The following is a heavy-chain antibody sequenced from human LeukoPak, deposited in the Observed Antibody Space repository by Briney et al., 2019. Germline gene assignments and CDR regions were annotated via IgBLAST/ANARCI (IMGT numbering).Heavy chain of an antibody. CDR3: ATGREVPGRGAFDI. CDR1: GYTLTELS. D-gene: IGHD3-10*01. CDR2: FDPEDGET. Sequence: ASVKVPCKVSGYTLTELSMHWVRQAPGKGLEWMGGFDPEDGETIYAQKFQGRVTMTEDTSTDTAYMELSSLRSEDTAVYYCATGREVPGRGAFDIWGQGTMVTVSS. V-gene: IGHV1-24*01. J-gene: IGHJ3*02.